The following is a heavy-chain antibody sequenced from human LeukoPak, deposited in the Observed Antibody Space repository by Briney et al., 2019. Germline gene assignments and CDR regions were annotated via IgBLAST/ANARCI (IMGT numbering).Heavy chain of an antibody. Sequence: GGSLRLSCAASGFTFSSYAMHWVRQAPGKGLEWVAVISYDGSNKYYADSVKGRFTISRDNSKNTLYLQMNSLRAEDTAVYYCARDLGGSSWYPESDPFYYYYGMDVWGQGTTVTVSS. V-gene: IGHV3-30*04. CDR2: ISYDGSNK. J-gene: IGHJ6*02. D-gene: IGHD6-13*01. CDR1: GFTFSSYA. CDR3: ARDLGGSSWYPESDPFYYYYGMDV.